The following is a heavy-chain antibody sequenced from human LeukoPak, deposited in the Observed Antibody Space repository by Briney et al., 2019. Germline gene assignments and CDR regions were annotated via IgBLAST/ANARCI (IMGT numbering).Heavy chain of an antibody. CDR3: AKAEGYDILTGLDY. V-gene: IGHV3-23*01. Sequence: GRSLRLSCATSGFTFSSYAMSWVRQAPGKGLEWVSGIGASGGSTYYADSVKGRFTISRDNSKHTLYLQMNSLRTEDTAVYYCAKAEGYDILTGLDYWGQGTLVTVSS. J-gene: IGHJ4*02. CDR2: IGASGGST. D-gene: IGHD3-9*01. CDR1: GFTFSSYA.